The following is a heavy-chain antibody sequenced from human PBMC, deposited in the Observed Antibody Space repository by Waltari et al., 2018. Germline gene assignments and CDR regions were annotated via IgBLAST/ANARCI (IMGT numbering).Heavy chain of an antibody. Sequence: QLQLQESGPGLVKPSETLSLTCTVSGGSISSSSYYWGWIRQPPGKGLEWIGSIYYSGSTYYNPSLKSRVTIAVDTSKNQFSLKLSSVTAADTAVYYCARPSGNYYDSSGYYWAGKIDWYFDYWGQGTLVTVSS. CDR3: ARPSGNYYDSSGYYWAGKIDWYFDY. CDR1: GGSISSSSYY. V-gene: IGHV4-39*01. D-gene: IGHD3-22*01. CDR2: IYYSGST. J-gene: IGHJ4*02.